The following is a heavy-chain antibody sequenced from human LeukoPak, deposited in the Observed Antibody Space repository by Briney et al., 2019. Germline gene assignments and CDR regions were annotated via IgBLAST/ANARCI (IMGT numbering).Heavy chain of an antibody. CDR2: IIPIFGTA. Sequence: ASVKVSCKASGGTFSSYAISWVRQAPGQGLEWMGGIIPIFGTANYAQKFQGRVTITADESTSTAYMELSSLRSEDTAVYYCARDGVAVAATRNYYYYGMDVRGQGTTVTVSS. D-gene: IGHD6-19*01. V-gene: IGHV1-69*13. CDR3: ARDGVAVAATRNYYYYGMDV. J-gene: IGHJ6*02. CDR1: GGTFSSYA.